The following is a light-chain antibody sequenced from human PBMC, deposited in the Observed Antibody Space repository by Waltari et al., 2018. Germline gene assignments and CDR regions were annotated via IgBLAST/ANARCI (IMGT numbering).Light chain of an antibody. Sequence: IQMTQSPSSVSASVGDRVTVTFRASQGINSWLAWYQQKPGRAPKLLIYGASSWQRGVPSRVSGSGSGTDFTLTISSLQPDDFATYYCQQAASFPLTFGGGTKVEIK. V-gene: IGKV1-12*01. CDR2: GAS. CDR3: QQAASFPLT. J-gene: IGKJ4*01. CDR1: QGINSW.